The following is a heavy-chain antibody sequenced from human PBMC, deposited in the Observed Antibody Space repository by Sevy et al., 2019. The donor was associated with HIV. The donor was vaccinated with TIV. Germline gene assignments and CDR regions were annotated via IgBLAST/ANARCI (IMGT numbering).Heavy chain of an antibody. CDR3: ARDLPPSATTLSHFDY. V-gene: IGHV3-48*03. J-gene: IGHJ4*02. CDR1: GFIFSSYE. D-gene: IGHD4-17*01. CDR2: ITNSGSSV. Sequence: GGSLRLSCAASGFIFSSYEMNWVRQAPGKGLEWVSYITNSGSSVYYSDSVRGRFTISRDNAKNSLFLQMNSLRAEDTALYYCARDLPPSATTLSHFDYWGRGTLVTVSS.